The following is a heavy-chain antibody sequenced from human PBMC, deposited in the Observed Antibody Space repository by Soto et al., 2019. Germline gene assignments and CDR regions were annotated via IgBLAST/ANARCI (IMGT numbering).Heavy chain of an antibody. D-gene: IGHD3-22*01. CDR1: GFTFSSYW. CDR2: IKQDGSEK. V-gene: IGHV3-7*05. J-gene: IGHJ4*02. Sequence: PGGSLRLSCAASGFTFSSYWMSWVRQAPGKGLEWVANIKQDGSEKYYVDSVKGRFTISRDNAKNSLYLQMNSLRAEDTAVYYCARSAGVYYDSSGYYSDYYFDYWGQGTLVTV. CDR3: ARSAGVYYDSSGYYSDYYFDY.